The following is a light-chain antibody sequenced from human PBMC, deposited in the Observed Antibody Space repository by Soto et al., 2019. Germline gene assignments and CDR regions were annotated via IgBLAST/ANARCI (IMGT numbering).Light chain of an antibody. CDR1: QSISSW. CDR3: QHYSSLWT. CDR2: DAS. Sequence: DIQMTQSPSTLSASVGDRVTITCRASQSISSWLAWYQQKPGKAPKLLIYDASILESGVPSRFSGSGSGTEFPPTSSRLQNDDFATYYCQHYSSLWTCGEGTKVEIK. V-gene: IGKV1-5*01. J-gene: IGKJ1*01.